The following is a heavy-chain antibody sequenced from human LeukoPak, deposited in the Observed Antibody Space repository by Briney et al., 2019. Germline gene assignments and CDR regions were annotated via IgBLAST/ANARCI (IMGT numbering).Heavy chain of an antibody. CDR1: GGSISSYY. CDR2: IYHTGST. J-gene: IGHJ4*02. V-gene: IGHV4-59*01. CDR3: ARDPPGPGSYYDY. Sequence: PSETLSLTCTVSGGSISSYYWSWIRQPPGKGLELIGYIYHTGSTNYNPSLKSRVTISIDTSKNQFSLKLSSVTAADTAVYYCARDPPGPGSYYDYWGQGTLVTVSS. D-gene: IGHD3-10*01.